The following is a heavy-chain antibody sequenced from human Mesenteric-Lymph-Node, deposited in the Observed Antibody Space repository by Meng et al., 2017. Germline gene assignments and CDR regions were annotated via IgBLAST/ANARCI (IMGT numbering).Heavy chain of an antibody. CDR1: GGSLSGAY. D-gene: IGHD2-8*02. CDR3: ARRPTGIDY. CDR2: IIHGGSP. J-gene: IGHJ4*02. V-gene: IGHV4-34*12. Sequence: VQLQQGRVGLLMPSETLSLTCAVNGGSLSGAYWNWIRQPPGKGLEWIGEIIHGGSPSYNPSLKSRVTISIDTSKNQLSLMLSSVTAADTAVYYCARRPTGIDYWGQGTLVTVSS.